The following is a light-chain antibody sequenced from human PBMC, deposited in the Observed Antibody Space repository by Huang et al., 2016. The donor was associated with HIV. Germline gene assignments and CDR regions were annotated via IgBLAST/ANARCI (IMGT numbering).Light chain of an antibody. V-gene: IGKV4-1*01. CDR1: QSLLFRSNNKNY. CDR2: WAS. J-gene: IGKJ1*01. Sequence: IVMTQSPDSLAVSLGEIATIHCKSSQSLLFRSNNKNYLAWYQQKPGQPPTLLMSWASTRGSGVPSRFSGGGSGTDFTLTISSLQAEDVAVYFCQQYFDVPWTFGRGTKVEIK. CDR3: QQYFDVPWT.